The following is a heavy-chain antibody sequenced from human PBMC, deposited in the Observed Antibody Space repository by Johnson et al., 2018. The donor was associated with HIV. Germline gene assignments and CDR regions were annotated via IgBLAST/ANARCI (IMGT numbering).Heavy chain of an antibody. CDR2: ISYDGSNK. Sequence: QMQLVESGGGVVQPGRSLRLSCAASGFTFSSYAMHWVRQAPGKGLEWVAVISYDGSNKYYADSVKGRFTISRDNSKNTLYLQMNSLRAEDTAVYYCARAYIYGAFDNWGQGTMVTVSS. D-gene: IGHD2/OR15-2a*01. J-gene: IGHJ3*02. CDR1: GFTFSSYA. V-gene: IGHV3-30*03. CDR3: ARAYIYGAFDN.